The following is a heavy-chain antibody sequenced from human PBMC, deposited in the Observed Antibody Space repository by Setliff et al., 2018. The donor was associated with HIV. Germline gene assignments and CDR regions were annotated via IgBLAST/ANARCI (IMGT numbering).Heavy chain of an antibody. CDR2: IYSSGST. D-gene: IGHD1-26*01. CDR1: GDSISSGSHY. Sequence: SETLSLTCRVSGDSISSGSHYWNWVRQSAGKGLEWIGRIYSSGSTNYNPSLNSRVSISVDTSKNQFSLKLNSVTAADTAVYFCARDKGGTYDGMYYYYYMDVWGKGTTVTVSS. V-gene: IGHV4-61*02. J-gene: IGHJ6*03. CDR3: ARDKGGTYDGMYYYYYMDV.